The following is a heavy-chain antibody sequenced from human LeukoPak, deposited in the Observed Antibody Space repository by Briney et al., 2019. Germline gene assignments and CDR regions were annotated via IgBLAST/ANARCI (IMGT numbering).Heavy chain of an antibody. CDR2: INWNGGST. J-gene: IGHJ5*01. CDR1: GFTFDDYG. V-gene: IGHV3-20*04. D-gene: IGHD1-7*01. CDR3: ARDGTTSTWVAYNWFDS. Sequence: SGGSLRLSCAASGFTFDDYGMSWVRQAPGKGLEWVSGINWNGGSTGYADSVKGRFTISRDNAKNSLYLQMNSLRAEDTAVYYCARDGTTSTWVAYNWFDSWGQGTLVTVSS.